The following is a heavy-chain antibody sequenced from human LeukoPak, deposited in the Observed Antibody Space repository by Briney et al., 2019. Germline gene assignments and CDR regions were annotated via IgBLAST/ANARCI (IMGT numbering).Heavy chain of an antibody. CDR1: GFAFSSYE. V-gene: IGHV3-48*03. D-gene: IGHD6-19*01. Sequence: GGSLRFSCAASGFAFSSYEMNWVRQAPGKGLEWVSYISSSGSTIYYADSVKGRFTISRDNAKNSLYLQMNSLRAEDTAVYYCARADSSGWYVGCFDYWGQGTLVTVSS. CDR3: ARADSSGWYVGCFDY. J-gene: IGHJ4*02. CDR2: ISSSGSTI.